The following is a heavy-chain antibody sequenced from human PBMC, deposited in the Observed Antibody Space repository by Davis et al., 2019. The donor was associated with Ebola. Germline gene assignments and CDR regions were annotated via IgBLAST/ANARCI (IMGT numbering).Heavy chain of an antibody. V-gene: IGHV3-66*01. CDR1: GFTFSSYW. CDR2: IYSGGST. J-gene: IGHJ6*02. CDR3: ARDLKGEYQLLSYGMDV. Sequence: GESLKISCAASGFTFSSYWMSWVRQAQGKGLEWVSVIYSGGSTYYADSVKGRFTISRDNSKNTLYLQMNSLRAEDTAVYYCARDLKGEYQLLSYGMDVWGQGTTVTVSS. D-gene: IGHD2-2*01.